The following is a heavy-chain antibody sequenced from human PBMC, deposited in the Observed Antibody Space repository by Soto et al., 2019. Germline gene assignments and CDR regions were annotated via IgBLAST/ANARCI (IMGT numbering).Heavy chain of an antibody. CDR2: IYTSGST. V-gene: IGHV4-4*07. CDR3: ARDLGSSGWYGVDV. J-gene: IGHJ6*02. D-gene: IGHD6-19*01. CDR1: CGSISNYY. Sequence: PSETLSLTCTVSCGSISNYYWSWIRQPAGKGLEWIGRIYTSGSTNYSPSLKSRVTMSVDTSKNQFSLKLISVTAADTAVYYCARDLGSSGWYGVDVWGQGTTVTVSS.